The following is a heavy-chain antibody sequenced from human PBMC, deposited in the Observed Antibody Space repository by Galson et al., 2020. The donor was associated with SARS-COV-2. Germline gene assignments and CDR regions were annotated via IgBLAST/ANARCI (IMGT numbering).Heavy chain of an antibody. CDR3: ARDWVGPTRKFDS. CDR1: GFTFSRFA. J-gene: IGHJ4*02. CDR2: TSPDGTKE. V-gene: IGHV3-30*01. Sequence: GESLKISCAASGFTFSRFAMLWGRQAPGKGLEGLASTSPDGTKEYYADSVKGRFIIPRDNSKNTLYLQINSLRADDTAVYYCARDWVGPTRKFDSWGQGTTVTVSS. D-gene: IGHD1-26*01.